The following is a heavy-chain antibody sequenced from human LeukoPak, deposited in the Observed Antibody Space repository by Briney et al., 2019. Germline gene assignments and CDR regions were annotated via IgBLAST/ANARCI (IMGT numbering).Heavy chain of an antibody. CDR2: IYSGGST. D-gene: IGHD3-10*01. CDR3: AGETSRPGVTFRMDV. Sequence: GGSLRLSCAVSGFNVSGNYLNWVRQAPGKGPEWVSVIYSGGSTYYADSVKGRFTISRDNSKNTLYLQMNSLRAEDTAVYYCAGETSRPGVTFRMDVWGQGTTVTVSS. V-gene: IGHV3-66*01. J-gene: IGHJ6*02. CDR1: GFNVSGNY.